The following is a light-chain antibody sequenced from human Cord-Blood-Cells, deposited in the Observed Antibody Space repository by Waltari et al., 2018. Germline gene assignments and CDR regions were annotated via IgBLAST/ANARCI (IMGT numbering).Light chain of an antibody. J-gene: IGLJ2*01. CDR1: RSDFGSYNL. CDR3: CSYAGSSTHVV. CDR2: EGS. V-gene: IGLV2-23*01. Sequence: QSALTQPASVSGSPGQSTTTSCTGTRSDFGSYNLVSWYQQHPGKAPKLMIYEGSKRPSGVSNRFSGSKSGNTASLTISGLQAEDEADYYCCSYAGSSTHVVFGGGTKLTVL.